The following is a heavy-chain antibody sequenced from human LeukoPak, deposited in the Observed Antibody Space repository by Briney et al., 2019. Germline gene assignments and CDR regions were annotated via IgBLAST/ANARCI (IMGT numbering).Heavy chain of an antibody. CDR1: GGSISSGGYY. D-gene: IGHD1-26*01. Sequence: SETLSLTCTVSGGSISSGGYYWSWIRQHPGKGLEWIGYIYYSGSTYYNPSLKSRVTISVDTPKNQFSLKLSSVTAADTAVYYCARDPGEWELRGAFDIWGQGTMVTVSS. CDR3: ARDPGEWELRGAFDI. CDR2: IYYSGST. J-gene: IGHJ3*02. V-gene: IGHV4-31*03.